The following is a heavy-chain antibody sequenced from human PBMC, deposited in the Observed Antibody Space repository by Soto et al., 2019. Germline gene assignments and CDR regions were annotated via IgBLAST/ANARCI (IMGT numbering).Heavy chain of an antibody. V-gene: IGHV5-10-1*01. J-gene: IGHJ6*01. D-gene: IGHD3-3*01. CDR1: GYSFTSYW. Sequence: SLKISCKGSGYSFTSYWISWVRQMAGQGLECMGRIDPSDSYTNYSPSFQGHVPISADKSISTAYLQWSSLKASDTAMDDCARHSQDGRDSTYYDFWSGSHPYYYYGMDVWGQRATVTVSS. CDR3: ARHSQDGRDSTYYDFWSGSHPYYYYGMDV. CDR2: IDPSDSYT.